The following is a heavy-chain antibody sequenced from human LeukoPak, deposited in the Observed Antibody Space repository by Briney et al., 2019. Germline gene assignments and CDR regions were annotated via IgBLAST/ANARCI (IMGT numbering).Heavy chain of an antibody. J-gene: IGHJ4*02. V-gene: IGHV3-30*18. CDR2: ISYDGSNK. CDR3: AKDQYSGSYFIY. CDR1: GFTFSSYG. Sequence: GGSLRLSCAASGFTFSSYGMHWVRQAPGKGLEWVAVISYDGSNKYYADSVKGRFTISRDNSKNTLYLQMNSLRAEDTAVYYCAKDQYSGSYFIYWGQGTLVTVSS. D-gene: IGHD1-26*01.